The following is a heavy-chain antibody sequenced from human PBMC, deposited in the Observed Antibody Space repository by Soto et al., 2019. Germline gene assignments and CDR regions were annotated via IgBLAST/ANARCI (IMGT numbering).Heavy chain of an antibody. J-gene: IGHJ4*02. Sequence: QVQLVESGGGVVQPGRSLRLSCAASGFSFSKYAMHWVRQAPAKGLEWVAVITYDGSDKFYADSVKGRFTISRDNSKDTLYLQMNSRRPEDTAVYYCAAHGSGTSFYFDYWGQGTLVTVSS. D-gene: IGHD3-10*01. V-gene: IGHV3-30-3*01. CDR2: ITYDGSDK. CDR3: AAHGSGTSFYFDY. CDR1: GFSFSKYA.